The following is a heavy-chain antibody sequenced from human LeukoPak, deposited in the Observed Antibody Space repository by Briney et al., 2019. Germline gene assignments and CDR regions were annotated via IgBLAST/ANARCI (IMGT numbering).Heavy chain of an antibody. CDR3: ARSPYYDRDFDY. D-gene: IGHD3-22*01. V-gene: IGHV3-21*01. J-gene: IGHJ4*02. CDR1: GFTFSSYS. CDR2: ISSSSSYI. Sequence: GGSLRLSCAASGFTFSSYSMNWVRQAPGKGLEWVSSISSSSSYIYYADSVKGRFTISRDNAKNSLYLQVNSLRAEDTAVYYCARSPYYDRDFDYWGQGTLVTVSS.